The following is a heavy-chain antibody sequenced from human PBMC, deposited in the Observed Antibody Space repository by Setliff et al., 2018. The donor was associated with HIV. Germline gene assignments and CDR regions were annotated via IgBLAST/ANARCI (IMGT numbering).Heavy chain of an antibody. J-gene: IGHJ4*02. CDR3: AKRLAGSNTLYHFDT. Sequence: SETLSLTCTVSGGSISSGDYYWTWIRQPPGKGLEWIGYIYNRGSTYYNPSLKGRFTISRDNSKNTLYLQLNSLSAEDTAIYYCAKRLAGSNTLYHFDTWGQGTLVTGSS. CDR1: GGSISSGDYY. CDR2: IYNRGST. V-gene: IGHV4-30-4*08. D-gene: IGHD6-13*01.